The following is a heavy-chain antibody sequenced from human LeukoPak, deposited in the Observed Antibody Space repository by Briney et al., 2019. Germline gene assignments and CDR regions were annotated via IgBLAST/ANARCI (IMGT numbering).Heavy chain of an antibody. J-gene: IGHJ4*02. Sequence: GSLRLSCAASGFTFSSYAMSWVRQAPGKGLEWVSAISGSGGSTYYADSVKGRFTTSRDNSKNTLYLQMNSLRAEDTAVYYCAKDGQLWLDGFDYWGQGTLVTVSS. D-gene: IGHD5-18*01. CDR3: AKDGQLWLDGFDY. CDR2: ISGSGGST. V-gene: IGHV3-23*01. CDR1: GFTFSSYA.